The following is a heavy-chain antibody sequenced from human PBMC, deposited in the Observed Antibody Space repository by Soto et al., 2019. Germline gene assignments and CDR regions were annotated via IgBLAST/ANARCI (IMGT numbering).Heavy chain of an antibody. CDR2: VNHNGRN. CDR3: ARGGSSDWQVAFDF. D-gene: IGHD6-19*01. J-gene: IGHJ3*01. Sequence: QLHQQQWGAGLLKPSETLSLTCAVYGGSFSGYFWNWIRQSPGKGLEWIGKVNHNGRNNYNPSLKCRVTISLDMSKNQISLKLTSVAAADKAVYYCARGGSSDWQVAFDFWGQGTIVTVSS. CDR1: GGSFSGYF. V-gene: IGHV4-34*01.